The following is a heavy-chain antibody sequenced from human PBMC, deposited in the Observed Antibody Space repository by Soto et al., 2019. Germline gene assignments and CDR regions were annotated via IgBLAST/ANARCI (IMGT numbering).Heavy chain of an antibody. CDR3: ARVVRIYDFWSGYYN. J-gene: IGHJ4*02. D-gene: IGHD3-3*01. V-gene: IGHV3-7*05. CDR2: IKQDGSEK. Sequence: GGSLRLSCAASGFTFSSYWMSWVRQAPGKGLEWVANIKQDGSEKYYVDSVKGRFTISRDNAKNSLYLQMNSLRAEDTAVYYCARVVRIYDFWSGYYNWGQGTLVTVSS. CDR1: GFTFSSYW.